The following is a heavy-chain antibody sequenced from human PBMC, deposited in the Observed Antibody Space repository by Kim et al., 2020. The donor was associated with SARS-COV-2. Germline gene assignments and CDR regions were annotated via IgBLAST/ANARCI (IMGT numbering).Heavy chain of an antibody. CDR3: VWCGFTYFNK. D-gene: IGHD3-3*01. V-gene: IGHV3-15*01. J-gene: IGHJ4*02. CDR1: GFTFSDAW. Sequence: GGSLRLSCTASGFTFSDAWMSWVRQAPGKGLEWVGQIKSKRGGGTIDYAAPVRGRFSISRDDSKNTVDLHMNSLKTEDTAVYYCVWCGFTYFNKWGQGALVTVSS. CDR2: IKSKRGGGTI.